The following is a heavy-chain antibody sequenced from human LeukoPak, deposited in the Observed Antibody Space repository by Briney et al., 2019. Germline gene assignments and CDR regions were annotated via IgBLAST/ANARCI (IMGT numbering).Heavy chain of an antibody. CDR3: ARDGESYYDFWSGPMGGMDV. D-gene: IGHD3-3*01. CDR2: ISSSSSYI. J-gene: IGHJ6*02. CDR1: GFTFSSYS. Sequence: GGSLRLSCAASGFTFSSYSMNWVRQAPGKGLEWVSSISSSSSYIYYADSVKGRFTISRDNAKNSPYLQMNSLRAEDTAVYYCARDGESYYDFWSGPMGGMDVWGQGTTVTVSS. V-gene: IGHV3-21*01.